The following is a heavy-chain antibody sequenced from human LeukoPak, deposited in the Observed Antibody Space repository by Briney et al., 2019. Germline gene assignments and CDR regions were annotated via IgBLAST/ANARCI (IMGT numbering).Heavy chain of an antibody. CDR3: ARDPQYCSGGSCYSFDY. CDR1: GFTFSTYS. Sequence: GGSLRLSSAASGFTFSTYSMNWVRQAPGKGLEWVSSIISSSSYIYYADSVKGRFTISRDNAKNSLYLQMNSLRAEDTAVYYCARDPQYCSGGSCYSFDYWGQGTLVTVSS. D-gene: IGHD2-15*01. J-gene: IGHJ4*02. CDR2: IISSSSYI. V-gene: IGHV3-21*01.